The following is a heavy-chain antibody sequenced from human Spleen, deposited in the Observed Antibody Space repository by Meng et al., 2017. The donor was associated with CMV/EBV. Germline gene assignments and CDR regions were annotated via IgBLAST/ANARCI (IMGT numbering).Heavy chain of an antibody. J-gene: IGHJ4*02. Sequence: GESLKISCAASGFTFNTYWMHWVRQAPGKGLEWVTLISSDGSNKFYAASVRGRFTVSRDNIMHTLWLHMNSLRPEDTAVYYCARESGRTATFDYWGQGTLVTVSS. CDR2: ISSDGSNK. D-gene: IGHD1-26*01. CDR1: GFTFNTYW. CDR3: ARESGRTATFDY. V-gene: IGHV3-30-3*01.